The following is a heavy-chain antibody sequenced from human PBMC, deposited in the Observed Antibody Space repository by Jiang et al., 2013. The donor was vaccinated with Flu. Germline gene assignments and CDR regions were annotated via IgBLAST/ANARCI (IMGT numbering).Heavy chain of an antibody. CDR3: AKDQSRPRIDVVVPAAIDY. V-gene: IGHV3-30*18. CDR2: ISYDGSNK. Sequence: ASGFTFSSYGMHWVRQAPGKGLEWVAVISYDGSNKYYADSVKGRFTISRDNSKNTLYLQMNSLRAEDTAVYYCAKDQSRPRIDVVVPAAIDYWGQGTLVTVSS. J-gene: IGHJ4*02. CDR1: GFTFSSYG. D-gene: IGHD2-2*01.